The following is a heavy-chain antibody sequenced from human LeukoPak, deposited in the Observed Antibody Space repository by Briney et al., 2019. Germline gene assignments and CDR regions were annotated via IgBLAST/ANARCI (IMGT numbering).Heavy chain of an antibody. CDR3: ARDGGGYDS. D-gene: IGHD5-24*01. Sequence: GGSLRLSCAASGFTFTTYWISWVRQTPGKGLEWVANIKEDGSRDYYVDSVKGRFTISRDNAKNLLYLQMKSLRAEDTATYYCARDGGGYDSWGQGTLVTVSS. V-gene: IGHV3-7*01. CDR2: IKEDGSRD. CDR1: GFTFTTYW. J-gene: IGHJ5*01.